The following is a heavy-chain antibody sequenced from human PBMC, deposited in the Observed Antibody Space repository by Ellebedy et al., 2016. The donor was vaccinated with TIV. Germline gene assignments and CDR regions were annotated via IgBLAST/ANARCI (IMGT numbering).Heavy chain of an antibody. V-gene: IGHV3-30*03. CDR2: ISYEGNEI. J-gene: IGHJ3*01. CDR3: ARPLSTVANDPFDV. D-gene: IGHD4-17*01. Sequence: GESLKISCAASGFSFSTYGMQWVRQAPGKGLGWVAVISYEGNEIAYAESVRGRFTISRDNSKHTLYLQLNSLRPDDTALYYCARPLSTVANDPFDVWGQGTMVTVSS. CDR1: GFSFSTYG.